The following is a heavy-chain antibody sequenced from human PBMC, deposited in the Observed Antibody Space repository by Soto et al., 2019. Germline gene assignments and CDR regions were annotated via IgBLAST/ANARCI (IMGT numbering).Heavy chain of an antibody. J-gene: IGHJ3*02. CDR1: GFTFSDYA. CDR3: AKEEKHSNGWWAAFYI. V-gene: IGHV3-23*01. D-gene: IGHD6-19*01. CDR2: ISGSGCST. Sequence: EVQVLESGGGLVQPGGYLRLSCAASGFTFSDYAINWVRQAPGKGLEWVSTISGSGCSTYYADSVRVWFTISRDNSKNTLYLQMNSLRGEDTAVYYGAKEEKHSNGWWAAFYIWGQRKVVTVS.